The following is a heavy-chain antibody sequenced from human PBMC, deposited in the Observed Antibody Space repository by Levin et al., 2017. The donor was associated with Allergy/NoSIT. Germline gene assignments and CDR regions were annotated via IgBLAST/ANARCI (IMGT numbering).Heavy chain of an antibody. CDR2: ISAYNGNK. CDR3: ARGGGTTSYHY. CDR1: GYSFGTYI. V-gene: IGHV1-18*01. D-gene: IGHD4-17*01. J-gene: IGHJ4*02. Sequence: GGSLRLSCKASGYSFGTYIMSWVRQAPGQGLEWMGWISAYNGNKKYAQKFQGRVTMTTDTSTSTAYMELTSLTSDDTATYYCARGGGTTSYHYWGQGTLVIVSS.